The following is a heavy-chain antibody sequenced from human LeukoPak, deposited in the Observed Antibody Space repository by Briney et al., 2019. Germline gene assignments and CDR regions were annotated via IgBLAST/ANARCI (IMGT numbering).Heavy chain of an antibody. CDR2: ISYDGSQK. D-gene: IGHD5-12*01. V-gene: IGHV3-30*04. J-gene: IGHJ5*02. CDR3: ARGWLRTNPLDP. Sequence: GRSLRLSCAASGFTFSSSAMHWVRQAPGKGLEWVAVISYDGSQKYDGDSVKGRFTVSRDNSNNTVYLKMNSLRREDTAVYYCARGWLRTNPLDPWGQGTLVTVSS. CDR1: GFTFSSSA.